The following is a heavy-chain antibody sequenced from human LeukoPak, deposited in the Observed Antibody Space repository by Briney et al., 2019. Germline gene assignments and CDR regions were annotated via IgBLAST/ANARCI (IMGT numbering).Heavy chain of an antibody. CDR2: IRYDGSNK. J-gene: IGHJ4*02. D-gene: IGHD5-18*01. CDR3: AKVRVGYSYGLFDY. Sequence: GGSLRLSCAASGFTFSSYGMHWVRQAPGKGLEWVAFIRYDGSNKYYADSVKGRFTISRDNSKNTLYLQMNSLRAEDTAVYYCAKVRVGYSYGLFDYWGQGTLVTVSS. V-gene: IGHV3-30*02. CDR1: GFTFSSYG.